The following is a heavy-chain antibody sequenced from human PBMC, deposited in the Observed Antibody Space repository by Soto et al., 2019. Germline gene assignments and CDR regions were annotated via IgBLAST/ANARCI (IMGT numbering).Heavy chain of an antibody. D-gene: IGHD3-22*01. Sequence: SGPTLVNPTQTLTLTCTFSGFSLSTSGVDVGWIRQPPGKALEWLALIYWNDDKRYSPSLQSRLTITKDTSKNQVVLTMTNIDPVDTATYYCAHRQRDVGTMNNWGQGILVTVSS. CDR3: AHRQRDVGTMNN. J-gene: IGHJ4*02. CDR2: IYWNDDK. V-gene: IGHV2-5*01. CDR1: GFSLSTSGVD.